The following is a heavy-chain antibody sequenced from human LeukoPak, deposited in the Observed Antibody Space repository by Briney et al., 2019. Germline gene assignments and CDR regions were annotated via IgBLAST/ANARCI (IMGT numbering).Heavy chain of an antibody. CDR2: INHSGST. J-gene: IGHJ6*03. CDR1: GGSFSGYY. D-gene: IGHD3-3*01. CDR3: ARGPSGNYDFWSGYPRLHYYYYMDV. V-gene: IGHV4-34*01. Sequence: SEALSLTCAVYGGSFSGYYWSWIRQPPGKGLEWIGEINHSGSTNYNPSLKSRVTISVDTSKNQFSLKLSSVTAADTAVYYCARGPSGNYDFWSGYPRLHYYYYMDVWGKGTTVTVSS.